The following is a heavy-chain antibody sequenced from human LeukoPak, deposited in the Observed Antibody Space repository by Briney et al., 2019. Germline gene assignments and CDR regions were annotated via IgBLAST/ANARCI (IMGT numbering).Heavy chain of an antibody. D-gene: IGHD3-10*02. J-gene: IGHJ6*04. CDR2: ISGSPGST. CDR3: AELGITMIGGV. CDR1: GFTFDDYG. Sequence: SGGSLRLSCAASGFTFDDYGMSWVRQAPGKGLEWVSAISGSPGSTYYADSVKGRFTISRDNAKNSLYLQMNSLRAEDTAVYYCAELGITMIGGVWGKGTTVTISS. V-gene: IGHV3-23*01.